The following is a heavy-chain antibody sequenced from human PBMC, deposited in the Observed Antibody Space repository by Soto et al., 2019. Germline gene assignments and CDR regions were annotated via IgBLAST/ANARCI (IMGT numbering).Heavy chain of an antibody. D-gene: IGHD1-26*01. CDR1: GFTFSNAW. V-gene: IGHV3-15*01. CDR2: IKSKTDGGTR. J-gene: IGHJ3*01. Sequence: GGSLRLSCAASGFTFSNAWMSWVRQAPGKGLEWVGRIKSKTDGGTRDYAAHVKGRFTISRDDAKNTLYLQMNSLKTEDTAVYYCATDRVGDGPYAFDFWGQGTLVTVSS. CDR3: ATDRVGDGPYAFDF.